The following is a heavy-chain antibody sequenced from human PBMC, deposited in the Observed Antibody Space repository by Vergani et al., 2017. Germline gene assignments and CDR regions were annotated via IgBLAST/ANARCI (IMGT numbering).Heavy chain of an antibody. J-gene: IGHJ2*01. CDR2: IHIRGMT. D-gene: IGHD2-21*01. V-gene: IGHV4-38-2*01. Sequence: QVRLEESGPGLVKPSETLSLTCSVSGYSIGSGFYWAWIRQSPGEGLQWLTSIHIRGMTDHNPSLKSRVAVSLDTSKNRFSLNLTSVTATDTAVYYCARSQGDYWYFDLWGPGSLVTVSS. CDR1: GYSIGSGFY. CDR3: ARSQGDYWYFDL.